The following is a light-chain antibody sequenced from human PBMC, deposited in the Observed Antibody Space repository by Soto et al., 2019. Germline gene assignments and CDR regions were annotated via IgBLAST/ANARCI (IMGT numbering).Light chain of an antibody. CDR2: DVS. V-gene: IGKV1-5*01. Sequence: DIQMTQSPSTLSASVGDRVTITCRASQSISSRLAWYQQKPGKAPKLLIYDVSSLESGVPSRFSGSGSGTEFTLTISSLQRDDFAAYYCQQYNSYSLTFGQGTKVEIK. CDR1: QSISSR. CDR3: QQYNSYSLT. J-gene: IGKJ1*01.